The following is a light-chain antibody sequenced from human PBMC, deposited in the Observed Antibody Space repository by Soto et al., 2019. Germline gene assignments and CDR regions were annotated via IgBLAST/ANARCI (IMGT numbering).Light chain of an antibody. CDR3: QQYYSYPRT. J-gene: IGKJ1*01. Sequence: IQMTQSPPSLSASVGDRVTITCRSSQSISSYLNWYQQKRGKAPKLLIYAASSLQSGVPSRCSGSGSGTDCSLTISCLQSEDFATYYCQQYYSYPRTFVQGTKVDIK. V-gene: IGKV1-39*01. CDR1: QSISSY. CDR2: AAS.